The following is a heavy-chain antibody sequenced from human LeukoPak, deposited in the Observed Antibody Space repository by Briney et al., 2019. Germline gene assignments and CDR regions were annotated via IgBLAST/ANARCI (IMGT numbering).Heavy chain of an antibody. D-gene: IGHD2-15*01. CDR2: ISYDGSNK. CDR1: GFTFSSYA. V-gene: IGHV3-30*04. CDR3: ARDYRYCSGGSCNHVDTAMGLPGY. J-gene: IGHJ4*02. Sequence: GGSLRLSCAASGFTFSSYAMHWVRQAPGKGLEWVSVISYDGSNKYYADSVKGRFTISRDNSKNTLYLQMNSLRAEDTAVYYRARDYRYCSGGSCNHVDTAMGLPGYWGQGTLVTVSS.